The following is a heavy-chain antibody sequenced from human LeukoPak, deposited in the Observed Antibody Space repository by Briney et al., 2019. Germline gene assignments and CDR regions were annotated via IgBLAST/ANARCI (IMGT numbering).Heavy chain of an antibody. CDR2: IYYSGST. V-gene: IGHV4-39*01. CDR1: GGSISSSSYY. CDR3: AIAVAGTLDY. J-gene: IGHJ4*02. Sequence: SETLSLTCTVSGGSISSSSYYWGWIRPPPGKGLEWIGSIYYSGSTYYNPSLKSLVTLSVDTSKNQFSLKLSSVTAAYTAVYYCAIAVAGTLDYWGQGTLVTVSS. D-gene: IGHD6-19*01.